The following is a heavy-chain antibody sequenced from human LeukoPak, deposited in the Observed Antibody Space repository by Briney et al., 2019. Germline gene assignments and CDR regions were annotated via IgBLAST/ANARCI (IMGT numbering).Heavy chain of an antibody. D-gene: IGHD6-13*01. V-gene: IGHV3-23*01. CDR2: ISGSGDST. CDR1: GFTFSSYA. Sequence: GGSLRLSCAASGFTFSSYAMSWVRQAPGKGREWVSAISGSGDSTYYADSVKGRFTISRDNSKNTLYLQMNSLRAEDTAVYYCAKERGSSWYSIDYWGQGTLVTVSS. J-gene: IGHJ4*02. CDR3: AKERGSSWYSIDY.